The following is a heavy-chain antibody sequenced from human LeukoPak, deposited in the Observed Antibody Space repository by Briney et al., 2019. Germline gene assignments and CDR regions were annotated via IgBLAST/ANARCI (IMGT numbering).Heavy chain of an antibody. CDR3: ARAGSMVRGVIIGGAYY. Sequence: GASVKVSCKASGGTFSSYAISWVRQAPGQGLEWMGGIIPIFGTANYAQKFQGRVTITADESTSTAYMELSSLRSEDTAVYYCARAGSMVRGVIIGGAYYWGQGTLVTVSS. CDR2: IIPIFGTA. CDR1: GGTFSSYA. V-gene: IGHV1-69*13. D-gene: IGHD3-10*01. J-gene: IGHJ4*02.